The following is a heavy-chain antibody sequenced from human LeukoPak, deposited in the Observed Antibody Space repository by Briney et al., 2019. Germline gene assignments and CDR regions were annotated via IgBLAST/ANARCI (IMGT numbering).Heavy chain of an antibody. CDR3: ARGPGYSSSWYGTDL. V-gene: IGHV3-74*01. CDR1: GFTLSSYW. Sequence: GESLRLSCAASGFTLSSYWMHWVRQAPGKGLVWVSRINSDGSTTNYADSVKGRFTISRDNAKNTLYLQMDSLRAEDTAVYYCARGPGYSSSWYGTDLWGQGILVTVSS. J-gene: IGHJ5*02. D-gene: IGHD6-13*01. CDR2: INSDGSTT.